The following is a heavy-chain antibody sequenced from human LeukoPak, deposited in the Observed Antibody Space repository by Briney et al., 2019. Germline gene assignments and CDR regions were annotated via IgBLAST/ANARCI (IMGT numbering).Heavy chain of an antibody. J-gene: IGHJ3*02. CDR3: AKGATIFGVVIADAFDI. Sequence: GGSLRLSCATSGFTLSTYWMSWVRQAPGKGPEWVANIRHDGSEKNYVDSVKGRFTISRDNAKNSLYLQMNSLRAEDMALYYCAKGATIFGVVIADAFDIWGQGTMVTVSS. D-gene: IGHD3-3*01. V-gene: IGHV3-7*03. CDR2: IRHDGSEK. CDR1: GFTLSTYW.